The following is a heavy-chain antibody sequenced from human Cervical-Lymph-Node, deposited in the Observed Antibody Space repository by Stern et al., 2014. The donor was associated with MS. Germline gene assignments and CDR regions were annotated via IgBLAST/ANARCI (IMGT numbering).Heavy chain of an antibody. V-gene: IGHV3-7*01. CDR1: GFTFTYYW. Sequence: EVQLVQSGGALVKPGGSLRLSCAVSGFTFTYYWMNWVRQAPGKGLEWVANIRQDGSEKSYVDSVKGRFTISRDTAKNSLYLQMNSLRADDTAVYYCSTGRLGRWGRETLVTVSS. J-gene: IGHJ4*02. CDR3: STGRLGR. D-gene: IGHD3/OR15-3a*01. CDR2: IRQDGSEK.